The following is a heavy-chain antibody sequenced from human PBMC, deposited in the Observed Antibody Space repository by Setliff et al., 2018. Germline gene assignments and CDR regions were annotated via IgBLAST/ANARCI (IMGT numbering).Heavy chain of an antibody. D-gene: IGHD2-2*01. CDR3: ARDLGYCSTTSCHGDWFDP. Sequence: ASVKVSCKASGYTFTEYYMHWVRQAPGQGLEWMGRINTNTGNPTYAQDFTGRFVFSLDTSVSTAYLQISSLKAEDTAVYYCARDLGYCSTTSCHGDWFDPWGQGTLVTVSS. CDR2: INTNTGNP. CDR1: GYTFTEYY. V-gene: IGHV7-4-1*02. J-gene: IGHJ5*02.